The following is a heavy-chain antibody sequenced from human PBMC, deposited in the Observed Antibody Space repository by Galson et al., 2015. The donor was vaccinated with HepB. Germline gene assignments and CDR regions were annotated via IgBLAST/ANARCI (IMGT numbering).Heavy chain of an antibody. CDR3: ARDTGDAFDY. D-gene: IGHD7-27*01. CDR1: GASISSGAYY. V-gene: IGHV4-31*03. Sequence: TLSLTCTVSGASISSGAYYWSWIRQHPGTGLEWIGNIFYAGSTSYNPSLKSRFTISVDTSKNQFSRKVTSVTAADTAMYFCARDTGDAFDYWGQGTLITGSS. CDR2: IFYAGST. J-gene: IGHJ4*02.